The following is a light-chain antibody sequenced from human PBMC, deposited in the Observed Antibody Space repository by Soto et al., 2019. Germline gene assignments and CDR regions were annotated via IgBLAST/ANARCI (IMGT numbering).Light chain of an antibody. CDR1: QSVFSRY. CDR3: QRYDISPWT. V-gene: IGKV3-20*01. CDR2: AAS. J-gene: IGKJ1*01. Sequence: EIVLTQSPGTLSLSPGERVTLSCRATQSVFSRYLAWYQQKPGQAPRLLIYAASSRATGIPDRFSGSGSGTDFTLTISRLEPEDFALYYCQRYDISPWTFGQGTKVEIK.